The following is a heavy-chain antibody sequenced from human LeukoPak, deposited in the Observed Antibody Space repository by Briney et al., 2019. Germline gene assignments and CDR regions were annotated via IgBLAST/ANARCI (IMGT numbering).Heavy chain of an antibody. CDR2: ISSSGSTI. CDR3: ARGYYDSSAADY. D-gene: IGHD3-22*01. V-gene: IGHV3-48*03. J-gene: IGHJ4*02. CDR1: GFTFSSYE. Sequence: GSLRLSCAASGFTFSSYEMNWVRQAPGKGLEWVSYISSSGSTIYYADSVKGRFTISRDNAKNSLYLQMNSLRAEDTAVYYCARGYYDSSAADYWGQGTLVTVSS.